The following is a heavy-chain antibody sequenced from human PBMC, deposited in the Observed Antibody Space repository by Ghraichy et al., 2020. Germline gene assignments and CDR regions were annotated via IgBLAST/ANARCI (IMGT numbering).Heavy chain of an antibody. CDR3: ARIPTQAMILMDDAFDI. CDR1: GGSISSGGYY. Sequence: SQTLSLTCSVSGGSISSGGYYWSWIRQQPGKGLEWIGNIYYSGSTYYNPSLKSRITISVDTSEKHFSLKLTSVTAADTAVYYCARIPTQAMILMDDAFDIWGQGTMVTVSS. CDR2: IYYSGST. D-gene: IGHD3-22*01. V-gene: IGHV4-31*03. J-gene: IGHJ3*02.